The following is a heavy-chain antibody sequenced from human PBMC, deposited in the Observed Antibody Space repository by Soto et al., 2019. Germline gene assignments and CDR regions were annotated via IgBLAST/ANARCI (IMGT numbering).Heavy chain of an antibody. J-gene: IGHJ4*02. CDR2: IYYSGST. CDR1: GGSISSYY. CDR3: ARVVVPAATSTYFDY. D-gene: IGHD2-2*01. V-gene: IGHV4-59*01. Sequence: QVQLQESGPGLVKPSETLSLTCTDSGGSISSYYWSWIRQPPGKGLEWIGYIYYSGSTNYNPSLKSRVTISVDTSKNQFSLKLSSVTAADTAVYYCARVVVPAATSTYFDYWGQGTLVTVSS.